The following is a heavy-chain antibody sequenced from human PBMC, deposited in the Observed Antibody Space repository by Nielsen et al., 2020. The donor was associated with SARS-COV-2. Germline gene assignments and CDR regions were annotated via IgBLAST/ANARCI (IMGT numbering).Heavy chain of an antibody. CDR3: ARDQDGGAATSNWYFDL. CDR1: GFSFTYYS. J-gene: IGHJ2*01. D-gene: IGHD6-25*01. Sequence: GESLKISCATSGFSFTYYSMNWVRQAPGKGLEWVASITMSGAYMYYADSVRGRFTVSRDNAENSLYLQMNSLRDEDTAVYYCARDQDGGAATSNWYFDLWGRGTLVIVSS. CDR2: ITMSGAYM. V-gene: IGHV3-21*06.